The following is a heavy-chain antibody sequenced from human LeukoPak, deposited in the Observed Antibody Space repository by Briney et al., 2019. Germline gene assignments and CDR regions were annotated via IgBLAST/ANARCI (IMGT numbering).Heavy chain of an antibody. Sequence: ASVKVSCKASGGTFSSYAISWVRQAPGQGLEWMGRIIPILGIANYAQRFQGRVTITADKSTSTAYMELSSLRSEDTAVYYCARMDVVVPAADPWGRGTLVTVSS. CDR1: GGTFSSYA. D-gene: IGHD2-2*01. V-gene: IGHV1-69*04. J-gene: IGHJ5*02. CDR2: IIPILGIA. CDR3: ARMDVVVPAADP.